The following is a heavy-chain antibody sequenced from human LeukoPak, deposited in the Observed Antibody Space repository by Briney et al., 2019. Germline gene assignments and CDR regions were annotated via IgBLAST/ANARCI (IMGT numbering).Heavy chain of an antibody. Sequence: PSETLSLTCIVSGGSISSSSYYWSWIRQPPGKGLEWIGYIYYGGSTNYNPSLKSRVTISVDTSKNQFSLKLSSVTAADTAVYYCAREETDCSSTSCYNYWGQGTLVTVSS. CDR2: IYYGGST. J-gene: IGHJ4*02. D-gene: IGHD2-2*02. V-gene: IGHV4-61*01. CDR3: AREETDCSSTSCYNY. CDR1: GGSISSSSYY.